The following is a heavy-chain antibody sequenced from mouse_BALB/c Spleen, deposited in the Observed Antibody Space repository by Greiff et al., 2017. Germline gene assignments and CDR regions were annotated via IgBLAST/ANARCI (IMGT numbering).Heavy chain of an antibody. D-gene: IGHD2-4*01. J-gene: IGHJ2*01. V-gene: IGHV14-1*02. Sequence: EVQLQQSGAELVRPGALVKLSCKASGFNIKDYYMHWVKQRPEQGLEWIGWIDPENGNTIYDPKFQGKASITADTSSNTAYLQLSSLTSEDTAVYYCALLRQGWEDYFDYWGQGTTLTVSS. CDR1: GFNIKDYY. CDR3: ALLRQGWEDYFDY. CDR2: IDPENGNT.